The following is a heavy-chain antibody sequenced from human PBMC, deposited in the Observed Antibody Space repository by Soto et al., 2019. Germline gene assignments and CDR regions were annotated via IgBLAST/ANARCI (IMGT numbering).Heavy chain of an antibody. V-gene: IGHV4-4*02. D-gene: IGHD4-17*01. CDR3: ARVIGDGDYGLDY. CDR1: SGSISSSNW. Sequence: SETLSLTCAVSSGSISSSNWWSWVRQPPGKGLEWIGEIYHSGSTNYNPSLKSRVTISVDKSKNQFSLKLSSVTAADTAVYYCARVIGDGDYGLDYWGQGTLVTVSS. CDR2: IYHSGST. J-gene: IGHJ4*02.